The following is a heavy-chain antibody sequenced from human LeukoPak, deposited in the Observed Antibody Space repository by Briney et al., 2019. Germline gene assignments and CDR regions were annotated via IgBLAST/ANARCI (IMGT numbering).Heavy chain of an antibody. CDR1: GYTFTGYY. Sequence: ASVKVSCKASGYTFTGYYRHWVRQAPGQGLEWMGWINPNSGGTNYAQKFQGRVTMTRDTSISTAYMELSRLRSDDTAVYYCAGVYSSGWYFDYWGQGTLVTVSS. D-gene: IGHD6-19*01. CDR3: AGVYSSGWYFDY. V-gene: IGHV1-2*02. J-gene: IGHJ4*02. CDR2: INPNSGGT.